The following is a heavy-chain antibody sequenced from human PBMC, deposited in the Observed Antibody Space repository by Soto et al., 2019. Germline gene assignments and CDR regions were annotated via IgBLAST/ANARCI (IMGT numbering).Heavy chain of an antibody. Sequence: GGSLRLSCAASGFTFSSYGMHWVRQAPGKGLEWVAVISYDGSNKYYADSVKGRFTISRDNSKNTLYLQMNSLRAEDTAVYYCAKDWRYCSGGSCYSRYYYYMDVWGKGTTVTVSS. CDR1: GFTFSSYG. CDR3: AKDWRYCSGGSCYSRYYYYMDV. J-gene: IGHJ6*03. CDR2: ISYDGSNK. V-gene: IGHV3-30*18. D-gene: IGHD2-15*01.